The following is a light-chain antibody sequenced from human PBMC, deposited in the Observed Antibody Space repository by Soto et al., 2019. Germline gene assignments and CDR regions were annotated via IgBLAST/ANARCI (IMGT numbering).Light chain of an antibody. CDR3: HQHAESPLT. CDR2: TAS. Sequence: EIVLTQSPGTLSLSPGERATLSCRASQSVGNNYLAWYQQKPGQAPRLLIYTASIRATGSPDRFSGSGSGTDFTLTTSRLKPEDFAVYYCHQHAESPLTFGGGTKVDIK. J-gene: IGKJ4*01. V-gene: IGKV3-20*01. CDR1: QSVGNNY.